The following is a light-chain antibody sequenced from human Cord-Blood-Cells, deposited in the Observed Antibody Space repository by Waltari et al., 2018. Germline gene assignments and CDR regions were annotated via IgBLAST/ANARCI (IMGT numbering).Light chain of an antibody. CDR2: AAS. CDR3: QQSYSTPPYT. V-gene: IGKV1-39*01. Sequence: DIQMTQSPSSLSASVGDRVTITCRASQSISSYLNRDQQKPGKDPKLLIYAASSLQSGVPSRFSGIGSGTDFTLTISSLQPEDFATYYCQQSYSTPPYTFGQGTKLEIK. J-gene: IGKJ2*01. CDR1: QSISSY.